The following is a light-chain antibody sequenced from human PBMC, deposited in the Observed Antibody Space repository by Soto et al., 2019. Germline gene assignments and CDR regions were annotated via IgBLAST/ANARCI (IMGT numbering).Light chain of an antibody. CDR1: SSDVGGYNY. CDR3: YSYTSSGTYV. Sequence: QSALTQPASVSGSPGQSITISCTGTSSDVGGYNYVSWYQQHPGKAPKLMIYEVNSRPSGVSTRFSGSKSGNTASLTISGLQAEDEADYYCYSYTSSGTYVFGTGTKLTVL. CDR2: EVN. V-gene: IGLV2-14*01. J-gene: IGLJ1*01.